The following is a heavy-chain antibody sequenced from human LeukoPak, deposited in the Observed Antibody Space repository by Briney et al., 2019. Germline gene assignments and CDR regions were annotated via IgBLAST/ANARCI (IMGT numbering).Heavy chain of an antibody. Sequence: QPGGSLRLSCAAAGFTFSSYAMSWVRQAPGKGLGWVSVISGSGGTTHYADSVKGRFTISKDKSKNTLYLQMNSLRGEDTAVYYCAKDGQVKQPDRLFTDWGQGTLVIVSS. J-gene: IGHJ4*02. CDR1: GFTFSSYA. D-gene: IGHD6-13*01. V-gene: IGHV3-23*01. CDR3: AKDGQVKQPDRLFTD. CDR2: ISGSGGTT.